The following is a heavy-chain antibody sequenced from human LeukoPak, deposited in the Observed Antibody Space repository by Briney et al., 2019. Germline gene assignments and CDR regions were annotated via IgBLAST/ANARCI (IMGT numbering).Heavy chain of an antibody. V-gene: IGHV3-66*01. D-gene: IGHD4-17*01. J-gene: IGHJ4*02. CDR3: ARDSYGDGIGR. Sequence: GGSLRLSCAASGFTVSGNYMSWVRQAPGKGLEWVSVIYSGDYTYYADSVKGRFTISRDNFKNTLYLQMNSLRAEDTAVYYCARDSYGDGIGRWGQGTLVTVSS. CDR2: IYSGDYT. CDR1: GFTVSGNY.